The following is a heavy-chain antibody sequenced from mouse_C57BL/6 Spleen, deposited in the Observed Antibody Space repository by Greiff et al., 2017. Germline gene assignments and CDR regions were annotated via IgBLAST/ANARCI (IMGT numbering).Heavy chain of an antibody. Sequence: QVQLKQSGAELVKPGASVKLSCKASGYTFTSYWMHWVKQRPGQGLEWIGMIHPNSGSTNYNEKFKSKATLTVDKSSSTAYMQLSSLTSEDSAVYYCAPYGYYAMDYWGQGTSVTVSS. D-gene: IGHD1-1*02. J-gene: IGHJ4*01. CDR2: IHPNSGST. V-gene: IGHV1-64*01. CDR1: GYTFTSYW. CDR3: APYGYYAMDY.